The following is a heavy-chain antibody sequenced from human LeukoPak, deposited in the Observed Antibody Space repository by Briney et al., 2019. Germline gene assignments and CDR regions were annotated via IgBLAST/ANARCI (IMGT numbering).Heavy chain of an antibody. CDR1: SFTFSNAW. V-gene: IGHV3-15*01. J-gene: IGHJ4*02. CDR3: IVVVTAIDY. CDR2: NKSKTDGGTT. D-gene: IGHD2-21*02. Sequence: GGSLTLSCAPSSFTFSNAWMSWVRQAPGKGLEWVGRNKSKTDGGTTDYAAPVKGRSTISRDDSKNTLYMKMNSLKTEDTAVYYCIVVVTAIDYWGQGTLVTVSS.